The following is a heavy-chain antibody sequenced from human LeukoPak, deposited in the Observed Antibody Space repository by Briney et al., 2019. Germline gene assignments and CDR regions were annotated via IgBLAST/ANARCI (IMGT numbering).Heavy chain of an antibody. CDR2: IWYDGSNK. Sequence: GGSLRLSCAASGFTFSSYGMHWVRQAPGKGLEWVAVIWYDGSNKYYADSVKGRFTISRDNSKNTLYLQMNSLRAEDTAVYYCARVRVEMATALEYYFDYWGQGTLVTVSS. V-gene: IGHV3-33*01. J-gene: IGHJ4*02. D-gene: IGHD5-24*01. CDR3: ARVRVEMATALEYYFDY. CDR1: GFTFSSYG.